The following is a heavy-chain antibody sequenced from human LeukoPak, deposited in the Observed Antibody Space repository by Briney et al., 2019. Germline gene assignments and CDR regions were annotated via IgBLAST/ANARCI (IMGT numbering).Heavy chain of an antibody. D-gene: IGHD3-10*01. CDR2: TYSRSKWYN. V-gene: IGHV6-1*01. J-gene: IGHJ4*02. CDR1: GDSVSSNSAA. CDR3: ARTRGWFGDFTLDS. Sequence: SQTLSLTCAISGDSVSSNSAAWNWIRQSPSRGLEWLGRTYSRSKWYNDYALSVKSRITINPDTSKNQFSLQLNSVTPEDTAVYYCARTRGWFGDFTLDSWGQGTLVTVSS.